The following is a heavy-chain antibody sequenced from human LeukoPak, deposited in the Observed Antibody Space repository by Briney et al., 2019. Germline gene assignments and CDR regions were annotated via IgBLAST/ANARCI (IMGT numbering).Heavy chain of an antibody. D-gene: IGHD1-26*01. J-gene: IGHJ6*03. Sequence: GGSLRLSCAASGFTFSSFEMNWVRQAPGKGLEWVAYTSSSGSTKYYADSVKGRFTISRDNAKNSLYLQMNSLRAEDTAVYYCAKGGAFYYYYYYYMDVWGKGTTVTISS. CDR3: AKGGAFYYYYYYYMDV. CDR2: TSSSGSTK. CDR1: GFTFSSFE. V-gene: IGHV3-48*03.